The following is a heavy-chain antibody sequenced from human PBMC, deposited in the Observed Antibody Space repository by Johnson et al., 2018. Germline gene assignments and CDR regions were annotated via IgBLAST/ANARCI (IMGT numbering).Heavy chain of an antibody. CDR1: GFTFTYYG. Sequence: QVQLVQSGGGVVQXGRSLRLSCAASGFTFTYYGMHWVRQAPGKGLEWVAVISYDGSNKYYAASVKGRFTISSDNSKNTLDLKMKSLRAEDTAVYYCARDSGGAFDIWGQGTMVTVSS. CDR3: ARDSGGAFDI. J-gene: IGHJ3*02. CDR2: ISYDGSNK. V-gene: IGHV3-33*05. D-gene: IGHD3-10*01.